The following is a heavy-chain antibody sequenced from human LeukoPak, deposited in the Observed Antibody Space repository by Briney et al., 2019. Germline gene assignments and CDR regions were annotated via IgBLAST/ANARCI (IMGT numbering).Heavy chain of an antibody. V-gene: IGHV3-23*01. J-gene: IGHJ6*03. CDR1: GFTFSSYA. D-gene: IGHD1-7*01. Sequence: PGGSLRLSCAASGFTFSSYATSWVRQAPGKGLEWVSAISGSGGSTYYADSVKGRFTISRDNSKNTLYLQMNSLRAEDTAVYYCAKDPVNYKTGYYYYYMDVWGKGTTVTVSS. CDR3: AKDPVNYKTGYYYYYMDV. CDR2: ISGSGGST.